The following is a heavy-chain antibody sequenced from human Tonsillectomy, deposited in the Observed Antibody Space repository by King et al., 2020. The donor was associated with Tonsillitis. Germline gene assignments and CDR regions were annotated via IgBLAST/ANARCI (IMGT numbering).Heavy chain of an antibody. Sequence: QLVQSGAEVKKPGASVKVSCKASGYTFTGHYMHWVRQAPGQGLEWMGWINPNSGDSDHAQKFRGRVTMTRDTSISTVYMELSRLTSDDTAVYFCARDPTRWDSYYDSSGVPYYYDYWGQGTQVTVSS. J-gene: IGHJ4*02. CDR1: GYTFTGHY. CDR2: INPNSGDS. CDR3: ARDPTRWDSYYDSSGVPYYYDY. D-gene: IGHD3-22*01. V-gene: IGHV1-2*02.